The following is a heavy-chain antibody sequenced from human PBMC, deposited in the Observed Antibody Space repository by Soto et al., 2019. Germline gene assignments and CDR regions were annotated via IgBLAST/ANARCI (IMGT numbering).Heavy chain of an antibody. CDR2: IYYSGST. CDR1: GCSISSGGYY. CDR3: ARDFTDSSGPTLGMGV. D-gene: IGHD6-19*01. J-gene: IGHJ6*02. Sequence: SETLSLTCTFSGCSISSGGYYWSWIRQHPGKGLEWIGYIYYSGSTYYNPSLKSRVTISVDTSKNQFSLKLSSVTAADTAVYYCARDFTDSSGPTLGMGVWGQGTTVTVSS. V-gene: IGHV4-31*03.